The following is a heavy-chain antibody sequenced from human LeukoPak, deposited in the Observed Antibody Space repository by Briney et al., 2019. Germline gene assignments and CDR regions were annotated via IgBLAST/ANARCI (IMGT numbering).Heavy chain of an antibody. V-gene: IGHV3-53*01. CDR1: GFTVSSNY. Sequence: PGGSLRLSCAASGFTVSSNYMSWVRQAPGKGLEWVSVIYSGGSTNYADSVRGRFTISRDNSKNTLYLQMNSLRDEDTAVYYCARGRYEISAAMDVWGQGTTGTVSS. D-gene: IGHD5-12*01. J-gene: IGHJ6*02. CDR2: IYSGGST. CDR3: ARGRYEISAAMDV.